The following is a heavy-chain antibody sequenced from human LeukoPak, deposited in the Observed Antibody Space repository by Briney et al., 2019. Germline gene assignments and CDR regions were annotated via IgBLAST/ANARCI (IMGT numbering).Heavy chain of an antibody. CDR2: INSDGSTT. V-gene: IGHV3-74*01. Sequence: GGSLRLSCAAPGFTFGSYWMHWVRHAPGKGPVWVSRINSDGSTTSYADSVKGRFTISRDNAKNTLYLQMNSLRVEDTAVYYCASTNRLDYWGQGTLVTVSS. CDR3: ASTNRLDY. CDR1: GFTFGSYW. J-gene: IGHJ4*02. D-gene: IGHD2/OR15-2a*01.